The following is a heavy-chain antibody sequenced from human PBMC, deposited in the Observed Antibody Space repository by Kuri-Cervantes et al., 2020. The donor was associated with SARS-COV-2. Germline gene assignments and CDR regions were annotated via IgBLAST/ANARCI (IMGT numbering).Heavy chain of an antibody. CDR2: IYNSGST. D-gene: IGHD4-17*01. J-gene: IGHJ4*02. Sequence: SETLSLTCTVSGGSISSYYWSWIRQPPGKGLEWIWYIYNSGSTNYNPSPMSRVTISVDTSMNQFSLKLSSVTAADTAVYYGARGASYGDSDYWGQGTLVTVSS. CDR1: GGSISSYY. V-gene: IGHV4-59*01. CDR3: ARGASYGDSDY.